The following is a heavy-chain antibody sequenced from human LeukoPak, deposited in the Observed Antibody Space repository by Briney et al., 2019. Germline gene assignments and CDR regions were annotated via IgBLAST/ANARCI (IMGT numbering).Heavy chain of an antibody. CDR3: ARELNGDY. D-gene: IGHD3-16*01. CDR1: GYTFTIYA. CDR2: INTNTGNP. Sequence: ASVTVSFTASGYTFTIYAMNWVRQAPGQGLEWMGWINTNTGNPTYAQGFTGRFVFSLDTSVSTAYLQLSSLNAEDTAGYYCARELNGDYWGQGTLVTVSS. V-gene: IGHV7-4-1*02. J-gene: IGHJ4*02.